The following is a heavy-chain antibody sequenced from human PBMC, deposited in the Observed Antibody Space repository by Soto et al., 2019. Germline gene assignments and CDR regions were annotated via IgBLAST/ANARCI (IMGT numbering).Heavy chain of an antibody. V-gene: IGHV1-2*04. Sequence: QVQLVQSGAEVKKPGASVKVSCKASGYTFTGYYIHWVRQAPGQGLEWMGWINPNSGGTNYAQKFQGWVTMTRDASISTAYMELQRLTPDDTAVYYCARESVSIEVAGPYAFDFWGQGTMVTVSS. CDR2: INPNSGGT. CDR1: GYTFTGYY. D-gene: IGHD6-19*01. CDR3: ARESVSIEVAGPYAFDF. J-gene: IGHJ3*01.